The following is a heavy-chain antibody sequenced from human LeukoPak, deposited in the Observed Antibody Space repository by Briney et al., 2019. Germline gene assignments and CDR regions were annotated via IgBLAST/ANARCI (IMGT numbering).Heavy chain of an antibody. Sequence: ASVKVSCKASGYTFTGYYMHWVRQAPGQGLEWMGWINPNSGGTNYAQKFQGRVTMTRDTSISTAYMELSRLRSDDTAVYYCARDSIAVAGDYFDYWGQGTLVTVS. J-gene: IGHJ4*02. CDR2: INPNSGGT. CDR1: GYTFTGYY. CDR3: ARDSIAVAGDYFDY. V-gene: IGHV1-2*02. D-gene: IGHD6-19*01.